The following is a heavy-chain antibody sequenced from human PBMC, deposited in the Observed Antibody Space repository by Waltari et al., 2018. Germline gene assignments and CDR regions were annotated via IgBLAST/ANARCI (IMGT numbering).Heavy chain of an antibody. CDR3: ARESSATDYYMDV. CDR2: ICHSGST. CDR1: AYSISSTYC. Sequence: QVQLQESGPGLVKPSEALSLTCAVSAYSISSTYCWGWIRQPPGTGLEWIGSICHSGSTYYNPSLKSRVSLAVDTSKNQFSLKLSSVTAADTAVYYCARESSATDYYMDVWGKGTTVTVSS. J-gene: IGHJ6*03. V-gene: IGHV4-38-2*02. D-gene: IGHD5-12*01.